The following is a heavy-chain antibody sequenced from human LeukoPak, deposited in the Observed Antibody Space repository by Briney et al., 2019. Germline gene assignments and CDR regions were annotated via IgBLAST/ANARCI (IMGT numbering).Heavy chain of an antibody. V-gene: IGHV3-7*01. CDR2: IKQDGSEK. Sequence: GGSLRLSCAASGFTFSSYWMSRVRQAPGKGLEWVANIKQDGSEKYYVDSVKGRFTTSRDNAKNSLYLQMNSLRAEDTAVYYCARDMGTCGTSCPFDYWGQGTLVTVSS. CDR1: GFTFSSYW. D-gene: IGHD2-2*01. CDR3: ARDMGTCGTSCPFDY. J-gene: IGHJ4*02.